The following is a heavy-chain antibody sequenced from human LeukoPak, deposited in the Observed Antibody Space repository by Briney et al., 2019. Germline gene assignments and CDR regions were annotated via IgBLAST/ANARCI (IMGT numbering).Heavy chain of an antibody. D-gene: IGHD5-24*01. CDR2: IDPNSGDT. Sequence: GASVKVSCKASGYTFTDYFIHWVRQAPGQGLEWMGWIDPNSGDTNFAQKFQGRVTMTSDTSISTAYMGLTRLRSGDTAVYYCATGIKDGYRCFEYWGQGTLVAVSS. V-gene: IGHV1-2*02. CDR3: ATGIKDGYRCFEY. CDR1: GYTFTDYF. J-gene: IGHJ4*02.